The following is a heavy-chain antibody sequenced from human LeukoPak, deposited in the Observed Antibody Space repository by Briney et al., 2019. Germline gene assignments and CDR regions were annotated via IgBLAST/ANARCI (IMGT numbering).Heavy chain of an antibody. CDR2: IYSGGST. D-gene: IGHD2-15*01. Sequence: GGSLRLSCAASGFTVSSNYMSWVRQAPGKGLEWVSVIYSGGSTYYADSVKGRFTISRDNSKNTLYLQVGSLRAEDMAVYYCARDQDYCFDYWGQGTLVTVSS. J-gene: IGHJ4*02. CDR1: GFTVSSNY. V-gene: IGHV3-53*05. CDR3: ARDQDYCFDY.